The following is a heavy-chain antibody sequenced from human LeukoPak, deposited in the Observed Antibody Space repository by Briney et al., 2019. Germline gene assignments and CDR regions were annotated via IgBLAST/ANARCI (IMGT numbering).Heavy chain of an antibody. J-gene: IGHJ4*02. CDR2: ISYDGSNK. D-gene: IGHD6-6*01. Sequence: QSGGSLRLSCAASGFTFSSYAMHWVRQAPGKGLEWVAVISYDGSNKYYADSVKGRFTISRDNSKNTLYLQMNSLRAEDTAVYYCASHANFEYSSSSGFDYWGQGTLVTVSS. V-gene: IGHV3-30*04. CDR1: GFTFSSYA. CDR3: ASHANFEYSSSSGFDY.